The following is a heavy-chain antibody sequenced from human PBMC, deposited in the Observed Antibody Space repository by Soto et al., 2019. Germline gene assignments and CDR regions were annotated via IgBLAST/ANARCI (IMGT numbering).Heavy chain of an antibody. CDR3: AKDENSFDY. V-gene: IGHV3-7*01. J-gene: IGHJ4*02. CDR1: GFTRSSYW. Sequence: RLSCAACGFTRSSYWMTWVRQAPGKGLEWVANIKQDGSEKYYVDSVKGRFTISRDNAKNSLYLQMNSLRAEDTAVYYCAKDENSFDYWGQGTQITVYS. CDR2: IKQDGSEK.